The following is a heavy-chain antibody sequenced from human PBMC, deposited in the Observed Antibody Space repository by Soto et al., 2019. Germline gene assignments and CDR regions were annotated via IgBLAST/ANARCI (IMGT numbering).Heavy chain of an antibody. CDR1: GGSISSYS. Sequence: PSETLSLTCTVSGGSISSYSWSWIRQPPGKGLEWIGYIYHSGSTYYNPSLKSRVTISVDRSKNQFSLKLSSVTAADTAVYYCARTYSSTAWWFDPWGQGTLVTVSS. CDR2: IYHSGST. CDR3: ARTYSSTAWWFDP. D-gene: IGHD6-13*01. J-gene: IGHJ5*02. V-gene: IGHV4-59*04.